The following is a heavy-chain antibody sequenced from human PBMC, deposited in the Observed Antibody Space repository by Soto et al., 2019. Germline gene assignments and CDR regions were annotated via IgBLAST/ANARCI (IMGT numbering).Heavy chain of an antibody. V-gene: IGHV1-18*01. CDR2: ISAYNGNT. CDR1: GYTFTSYG. J-gene: IGHJ5*02. Sequence: GASVKVSCKASGYTFTSYGISWVRPAPGQGLEWMGWISAYNGNTNYAQKLHGRVTMTTGTSTSTAYMELRSLRSDDTAVYYCARGVVRSGYRGAWFDPWGHGTLVTVSS. D-gene: IGHD3-3*01. CDR3: ARGVVRSGYRGAWFDP.